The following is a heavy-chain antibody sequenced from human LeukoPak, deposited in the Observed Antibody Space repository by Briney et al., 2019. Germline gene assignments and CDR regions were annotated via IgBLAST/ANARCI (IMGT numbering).Heavy chain of an antibody. Sequence: SETLSLTCTVSGGSISSGSYYWSWIRQPAGKGLEWIGRIYTSGSTNYNPSLKSRVTISVDTSKNQFSLKLSSVTAADTAVYYCASTYYDSSGYYPFDYWGQGTLVTVSS. CDR3: ASTYYDSSGYYPFDY. V-gene: IGHV4-61*02. D-gene: IGHD3-22*01. J-gene: IGHJ4*02. CDR2: IYTSGST. CDR1: GGSISSGSYY.